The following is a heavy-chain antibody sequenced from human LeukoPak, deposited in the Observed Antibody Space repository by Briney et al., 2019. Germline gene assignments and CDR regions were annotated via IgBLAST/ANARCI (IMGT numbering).Heavy chain of an antibody. CDR2: ISGTGTNT. CDR1: GFAFTSFT. V-gene: IGHV3-23*01. J-gene: IGHJ4*02. CDR3: ARDALRSDIVVVPAAI. Sequence: PGGSLRLSCAASGFAFTSFTRSWVPQPPGKGREWSPSISGTGTNTYYADSVKGRFTISRDNSRNTLYLQMNSLRAEDTAVYYCARDALRSDIVVVPAAIWGQGTLVTVSS. D-gene: IGHD2-2*01.